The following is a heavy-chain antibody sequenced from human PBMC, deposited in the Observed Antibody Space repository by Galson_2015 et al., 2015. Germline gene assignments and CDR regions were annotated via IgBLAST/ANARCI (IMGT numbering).Heavy chain of an antibody. CDR3: ATLCRKERYYDLYAFDI. CDR2: FDPEDGET. Sequence: SVKVSCKVSGYTLTELSMHWVRQAPGKGLEWMGGFDPEDGETIYAQKFQGRVTMTEDTSTDTAYMELSSLRSEDTAVYYCATLCRKERYYDLYAFDISGQGTMVTVSS. J-gene: IGHJ3*02. CDR1: GYTLTELS. D-gene: IGHD3-22*01. V-gene: IGHV1-24*01.